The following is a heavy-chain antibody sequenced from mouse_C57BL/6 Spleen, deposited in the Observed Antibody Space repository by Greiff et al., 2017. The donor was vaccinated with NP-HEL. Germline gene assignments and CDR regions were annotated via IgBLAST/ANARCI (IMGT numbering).Heavy chain of an antibody. D-gene: IGHD4-1*01. CDR1: GYTFTSYG. CDR3: ARHWDDYAMDY. J-gene: IGHJ4*01. Sequence: VQLQQSGAELARPGASVKLSCKASGYTFTSYGISWVKQRTGQGLEWIGEIYPRSGNTYYNEKFKGKATLTADKSSSTAYMELRSLTSEDSPVYFCARHWDDYAMDYWGQGTSVTVSS. CDR2: IYPRSGNT. V-gene: IGHV1-81*01.